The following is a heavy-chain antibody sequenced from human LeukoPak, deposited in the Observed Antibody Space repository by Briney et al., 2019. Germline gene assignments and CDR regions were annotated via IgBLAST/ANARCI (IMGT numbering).Heavy chain of an antibody. CDR1: GFTFSSYN. Sequence: RGSLRLSCAASGFTFSSYNMNWVRQAPGKGLEWVSYISSSSGAMYYADSVKGRFTISRDNAKNSLYLQMNSLRAEDTAVYYCAGGMSYWGQGTLVTVSS. V-gene: IGHV3-48*04. J-gene: IGHJ4*02. CDR3: AGGMSY. CDR2: ISSSSGAM. D-gene: IGHD3-16*01.